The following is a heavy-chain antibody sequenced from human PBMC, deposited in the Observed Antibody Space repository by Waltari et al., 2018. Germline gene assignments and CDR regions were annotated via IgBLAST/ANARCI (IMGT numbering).Heavy chain of an antibody. CDR3: ARVGDYHGSGRFGLDV. D-gene: IGHD3-10*01. CDR1: DASFSGYF. V-gene: IGHV4-34*01. CDR2: INRDGSN. J-gene: IGHJ6*02. Sequence: VQLQQWGAGLLKPSETLSLTCAVYDASFSGYFWSWIRQSPGKGLEWIGHINRDGSNSYNPAPKSRVAMSVDTLKSQISLRLTSVTAADAAVYYCARVGDYHGSGRFGLDVWGQGTRVTVSS.